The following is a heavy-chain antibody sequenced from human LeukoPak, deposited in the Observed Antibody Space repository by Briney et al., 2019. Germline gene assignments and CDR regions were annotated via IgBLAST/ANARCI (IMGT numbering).Heavy chain of an antibody. D-gene: IGHD1-14*01. CDR2: ISSSSSYI. J-gene: IGHJ4*02. V-gene: IGHV3-21*01. Sequence: GGSLRLSCAASGFTFSSYSVNWVRQAPGKGLEWVSCISSSSSYIYYADSVKGRFTISRDNSKNTLYLQMNSLRAEDTAVYYCAKDRMRGATLNRGYFDYWGQGTLVTVSS. CDR3: AKDRMRGATLNRGYFDY. CDR1: GFTFSSYS.